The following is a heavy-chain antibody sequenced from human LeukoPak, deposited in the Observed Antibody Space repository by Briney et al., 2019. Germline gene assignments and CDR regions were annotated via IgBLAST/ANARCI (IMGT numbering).Heavy chain of an antibody. J-gene: IGHJ4*02. V-gene: IGHV4-39*01. D-gene: IGHD3-3*01. Sequence: SETLSLTCTVSGGSISSSSYYWGWIRQPPGKGLEWIGSIYYSGSTYYNPSLKSRVTISVDTSKNQFSLKLSSVTAADTAVYYCARHTYYDFWSGSGPRWDYWGQGTLVTVPS. CDR2: IYYSGST. CDR1: GGSISSSSYY. CDR3: ARHTYYDFWSGSGPRWDY.